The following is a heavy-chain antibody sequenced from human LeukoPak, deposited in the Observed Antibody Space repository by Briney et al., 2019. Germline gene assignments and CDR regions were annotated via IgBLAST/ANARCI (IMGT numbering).Heavy chain of an antibody. Sequence: GGSLRLSCAASGFTFSTYAMHWVRQAPGKGLEWVAVISYDGSSKYYADSVKGRFTISRDNSKNTLYLQMNSLRAEDTAVYYCAKDRSYYDSSGYYFDYWGQGTLVTVSS. CDR1: GFTFSTYA. J-gene: IGHJ4*02. CDR3: AKDRSYYDSSGYYFDY. V-gene: IGHV3-30*04. CDR2: ISYDGSSK. D-gene: IGHD3-22*01.